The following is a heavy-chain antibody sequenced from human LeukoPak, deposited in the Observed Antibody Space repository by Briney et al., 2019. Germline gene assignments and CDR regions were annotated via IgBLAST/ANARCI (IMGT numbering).Heavy chain of an antibody. CDR3: AREYGSGSYYLDY. CDR1: GFTFSSYS. D-gene: IGHD3-10*01. V-gene: IGHV3-48*02. CDR2: ISSSGTTI. J-gene: IGHJ4*02. Sequence: PGGSLRLSCAASGFTFSSYSMNWVRQAPGKGLEWVSYISSSGTTIYYADSVKGRFTISRDSAKNSLYLQMNSLRDEDTAVYYCAREYGSGSYYLDYWGQGTLVTVSS.